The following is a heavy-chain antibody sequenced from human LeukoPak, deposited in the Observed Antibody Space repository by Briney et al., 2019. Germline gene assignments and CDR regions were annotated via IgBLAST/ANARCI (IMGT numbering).Heavy chain of an antibody. V-gene: IGHV3-23*01. J-gene: IGHJ4*02. CDR2: ISGSGGST. Sequence: GGSLRLSCAASGFTFSSNAMTWVRQAPGKGLEWVSAISGSGGSTYYADSVKGRFTISRDNSKNTLYLQMNSLRAEDTAKYYCANTYSDFSTAWYRNYYFDYWGQGALVTVSS. D-gene: IGHD6-13*01. CDR3: ANTYSDFSTAWYRNYYFDY. CDR1: GFTFSSNA.